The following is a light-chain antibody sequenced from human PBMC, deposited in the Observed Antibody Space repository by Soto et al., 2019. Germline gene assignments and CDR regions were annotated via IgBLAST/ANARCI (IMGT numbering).Light chain of an antibody. CDR1: QGISND. Sequence: DIQMTQSPSSLSASVGDRVTITCRASQGISNDLAWFQQKQGKAPKTLIHTASTLQTEAPSKFSGSGSGTDFPLIISSLQPEDFATYYCQQYNSYPRTIGQGTRLEI. CDR2: TAS. V-gene: IGKV1-16*02. J-gene: IGKJ2*01. CDR3: QQYNSYPRT.